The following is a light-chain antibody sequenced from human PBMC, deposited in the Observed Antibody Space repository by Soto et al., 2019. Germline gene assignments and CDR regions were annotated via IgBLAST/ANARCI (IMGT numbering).Light chain of an antibody. V-gene: IGKV3-15*01. Sequence: FAATLSESPGARATLSCRASQNIDNKLVWYQQKPGQVPRLLIYGASTRATGIPARFSGSGSGTEFTLTICSLQSEDFAVYYCQQYYSYPWTFGQGTKVDIK. CDR3: QQYYSYPWT. CDR2: GAS. J-gene: IGKJ1*01. CDR1: QNIDNK.